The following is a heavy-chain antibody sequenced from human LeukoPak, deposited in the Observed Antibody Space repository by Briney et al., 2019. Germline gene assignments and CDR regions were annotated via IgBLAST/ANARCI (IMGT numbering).Heavy chain of an antibody. Sequence: SETLSLTCTVSGGSISSYYWSWIRQPPGKGLEWIGYIYYSGSTNYNPSLKSRVTISVDTSKNQFSLKLSSVTAADTAVYYCARGSSSGLGFGVKYYFDYWGQGTLVTVSS. J-gene: IGHJ4*02. D-gene: IGHD3-10*01. V-gene: IGHV4-59*01. CDR2: IYYSGST. CDR1: GGSISSYY. CDR3: ARGSSSGLGFGVKYYFDY.